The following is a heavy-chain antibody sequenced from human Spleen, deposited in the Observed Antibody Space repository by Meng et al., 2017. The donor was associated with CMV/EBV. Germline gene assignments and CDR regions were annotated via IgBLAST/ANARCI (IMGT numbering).Heavy chain of an antibody. D-gene: IGHD3-16*01. Sequence: SLKISCAASGFTFDDYAMHWVRQASGKGLEWVSGISWNSGSIVYADSVKGRFNITIDNAKNFLYLQMNSLRPDDTALYYCAKEGGIICVVDYWGQGTLVTVSS. CDR1: GFTFDDYA. V-gene: IGHV3-9*01. CDR3: AKEGGIICVVDY. CDR2: ISWNSGSI. J-gene: IGHJ4*02.